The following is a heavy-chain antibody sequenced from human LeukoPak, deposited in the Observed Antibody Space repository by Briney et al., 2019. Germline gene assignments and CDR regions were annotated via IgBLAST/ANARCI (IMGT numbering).Heavy chain of an antibody. J-gene: IGHJ4*01. Sequence: PGGSLRLSCAASGFTFSDYYMSWIRQAPGKGLERVSTLSGSGITTYYADSVKGRFTISRDNSKNTLYLQMNSLRAEDTAVYYCAKGIYSSGWSYFDYWGHGTLVTVSS. CDR2: LSGSGITT. CDR3: AKGIYSSGWSYFDY. V-gene: IGHV3-23*01. CDR1: GFTFSDYY. D-gene: IGHD6-19*01.